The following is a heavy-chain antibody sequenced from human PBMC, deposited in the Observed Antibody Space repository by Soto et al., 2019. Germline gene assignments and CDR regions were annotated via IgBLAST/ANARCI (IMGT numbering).Heavy chain of an antibody. V-gene: IGHV1-18*01. J-gene: IGHJ4*02. CDR2: ISAYNGNT. CDR3: AREGSEGRSWYELEFYFDY. Sequence: ASVKLSCKACGDSFTSYGISWVRQAPGQGLEWMGWISAYNGNTNYAQKLQGRVTMTTDTSTSTAYMELRSLRSDDTAVYYCAREGSEGRSWYELEFYFDYWGQGTLVTVSS. D-gene: IGHD6-13*01. CDR1: GDSFTSYG.